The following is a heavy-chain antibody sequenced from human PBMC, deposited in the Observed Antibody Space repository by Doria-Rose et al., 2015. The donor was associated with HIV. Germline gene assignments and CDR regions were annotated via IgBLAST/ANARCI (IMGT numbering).Heavy chain of an antibody. V-gene: IGHV2-26*01. J-gene: IGHJ4*02. CDR1: GVSLSSPGMG. CDR2: IFSDDER. D-gene: IGHD6-13*01. CDR3: ARIKSSRWYHKYYFDF. Sequence: QVTLKESGPVLVKPTETLTLTCTVSGVSLSSPGMGVSWIRQPPGKALEWLANIFSDDERSYNPSLKSRLTISMGTSNSQVVLTMTDMDPVDTATYYCARIKSSRWYHKYYFDFWGQGTLVIVSA.